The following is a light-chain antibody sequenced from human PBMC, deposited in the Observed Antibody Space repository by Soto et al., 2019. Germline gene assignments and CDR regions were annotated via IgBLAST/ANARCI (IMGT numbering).Light chain of an antibody. CDR2: EVS. CDR1: SSDVGGYNH. V-gene: IGLV2-14*01. CDR3: SSYTSSSTLV. J-gene: IGLJ2*01. Sequence: QSVLTQPASVSGSPGQSITISCTGTSSDVGGYNHVSWYQHHPGKAPKLMIYEVSNWPSGVSDRFSGSKSGNTASLTISGLQAEDEADYYCSSYTSSSTLVFGLGTKLTVL.